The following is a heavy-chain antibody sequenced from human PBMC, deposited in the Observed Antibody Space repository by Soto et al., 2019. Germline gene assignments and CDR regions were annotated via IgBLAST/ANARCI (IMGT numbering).Heavy chain of an antibody. CDR2: ISYSGST. Sequence: PSDTLSLTYTVTGASITTYYWSWIRQPPGKGLEWIGYISYSGSTDYNPSLKSRVTISFDASKNQISLQVRSATAADAAVYYCARDLKEYCSDGKCNWFDPWGQGTLVTVS. D-gene: IGHD2-15*01. J-gene: IGHJ5*02. V-gene: IGHV4-59*01. CDR3: ARDLKEYCSDGKCNWFDP. CDR1: GASITTYY.